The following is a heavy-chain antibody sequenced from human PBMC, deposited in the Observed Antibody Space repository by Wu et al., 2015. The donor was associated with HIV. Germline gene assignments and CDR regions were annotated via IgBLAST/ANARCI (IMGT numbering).Heavy chain of an antibody. D-gene: IGHD6-19*01. V-gene: IGHV1-69*05. CDR3: ATDGDYISGSVY. Sequence: VQLVQSGPDVKAPGTSMKVSCRTSGFAFINYYISWVQQAPGKGLEWMGGIIPSFATAHYAQNFQGRVTITTDESTNTAYMELSSLRSEDAAVYYCATDGDYISGSVYWGQGTLVTVSS. J-gene: IGHJ4*02. CDR2: IIPSFATA. CDR1: GFAFINYY.